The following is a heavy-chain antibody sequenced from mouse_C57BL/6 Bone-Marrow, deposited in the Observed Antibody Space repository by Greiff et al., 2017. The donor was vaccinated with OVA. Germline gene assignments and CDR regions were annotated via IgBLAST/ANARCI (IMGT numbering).Heavy chain of an antibody. Sequence: VQLQQSGPVLVKPGASVKMSCKASGYTFTDYYMNWVKQSHGKSLEWIGVINPYNGGTSYNQKFKGKATLTVDKSSSTAYMELNSLTSEDSAVYYGASDGYYFAYWGQGTLVTVSA. CDR3: ASDGYYFAY. V-gene: IGHV1-19*01. D-gene: IGHD2-3*01. CDR1: GYTFTDYY. J-gene: IGHJ3*01. CDR2: INPYNGGT.